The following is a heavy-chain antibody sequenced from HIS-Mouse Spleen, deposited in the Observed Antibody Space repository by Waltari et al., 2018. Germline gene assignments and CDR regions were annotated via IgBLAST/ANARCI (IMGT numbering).Heavy chain of an antibody. D-gene: IGHD6-13*01. J-gene: IGHJ4*02. CDR1: GGSISSSSYY. V-gene: IGHV4-39*07. CDR2: IYYSGRT. Sequence: QLQLQESGPGLVKPSETLSLTCTVSGGSISSSSYYWGWIRQPPGKGLEWIGSIYYSGRTYYNPSLKSRVTISVDTSKNQFSLKLSSVTAADTAVYYCARDSQLVPATFDYWGQGTLVTVSS. CDR3: ARDSQLVPATFDY.